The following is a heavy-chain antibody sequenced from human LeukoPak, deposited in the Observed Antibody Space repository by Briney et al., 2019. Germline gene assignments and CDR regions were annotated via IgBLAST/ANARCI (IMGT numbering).Heavy chain of an antibody. J-gene: IGHJ4*02. CDR2: IYYSGST. Sequence: SETLSLTCTVSGGSISSYYWSWIRQPPGKGLEWSGDIYYSGSTNYNPSLKSRVTISVDTSKNQFSLKLSSVTAADTAVYYCARHGSEYGGSRSPMTLWGQGTLVTVSS. D-gene: IGHD5-12*01. V-gene: IGHV4-59*08. CDR1: GGSISSYY. CDR3: ARHGSEYGGSRSPMTL.